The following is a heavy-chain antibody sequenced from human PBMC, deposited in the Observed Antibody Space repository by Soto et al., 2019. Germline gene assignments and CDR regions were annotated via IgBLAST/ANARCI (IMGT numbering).Heavy chain of an antibody. CDR2: IIPIFGTA. CDR3: ARGYSSSFILHYYNMDV. Sequence: GASVKVSCKASGGTFSSYAISWVRQAPGQGLEWMGGIIPIFGTANYAQKFQGRVTITADESTSTAYMELSSLRSEDTAVYYCARGYSSSFILHYYNMDVWGQGTTVTVSS. J-gene: IGHJ6*02. D-gene: IGHD6-13*01. CDR1: GGTFSSYA. V-gene: IGHV1-69*13.